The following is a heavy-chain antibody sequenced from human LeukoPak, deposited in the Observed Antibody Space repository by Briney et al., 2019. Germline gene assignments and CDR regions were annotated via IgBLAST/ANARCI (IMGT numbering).Heavy chain of an antibody. D-gene: IGHD1-26*01. J-gene: IGHJ3*02. Sequence: ASVKVSCKASGYTFSNYGFSWVRQAPGQGLEWIGWISAYNGNTKSVQKLQGRVTMTTDTSTSTAYMELRSLRYDDTAVYYCARIYVGATMSGVDIWGQGTMATVSS. V-gene: IGHV1-18*01. CDR2: ISAYNGNT. CDR1: GYTFSNYG. CDR3: ARIYVGATMSGVDI.